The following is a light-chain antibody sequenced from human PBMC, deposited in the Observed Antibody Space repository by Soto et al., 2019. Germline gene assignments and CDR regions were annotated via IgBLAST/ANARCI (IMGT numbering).Light chain of an antibody. CDR3: QQYNNWPLT. J-gene: IGKJ4*01. Sequence: EIVMTQSPATLSVSPGERATLSCRASQSFSSNLAWYQQKPGQTPRLLIYGASTRATDIPASFSGSGSVTEFTLTISSLQFEDFAVYYCQQYNNWPLTFGGGTKVEIK. V-gene: IGKV3-15*01. CDR1: QSFSSN. CDR2: GAS.